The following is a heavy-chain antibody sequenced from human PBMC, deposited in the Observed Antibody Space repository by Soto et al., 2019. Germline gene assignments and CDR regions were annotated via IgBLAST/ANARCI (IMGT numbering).Heavy chain of an antibody. CDR2: IYQSGVS. D-gene: IGHD3-22*01. V-gene: IGHV4-38-2*01. CDR3: AKYDSSGWFDP. Sequence: SGTLSLPYPVSGDSFSGGDYWDWIRQPPGKGLELIGYIYQSGVSYYNPSLKSRVTISVDTSKNHCSLKLSSVTAADTAVYYCAKYDSSGWFDPWGQGTPVTVSS. CDR1: GDSFSGGDY. J-gene: IGHJ5*02.